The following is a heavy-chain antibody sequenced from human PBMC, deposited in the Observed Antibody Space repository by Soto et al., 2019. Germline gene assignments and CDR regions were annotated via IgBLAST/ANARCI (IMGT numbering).Heavy chain of an antibody. Sequence: SETLSLTCTVSGGSISSGGYYWSWIRQHPGKGLEWIGYIYYSGSTYYNPSLKSRVTISVDTSKNQFSLKLSSVTAADTAVYNCARDSVERYCSGGSCYSNYYGMDVWGQGTTVTVSS. D-gene: IGHD2-15*01. CDR2: IYYSGST. CDR3: ARDSVERYCSGGSCYSNYYGMDV. J-gene: IGHJ6*02. CDR1: GGSISSGGYY. V-gene: IGHV4-31*03.